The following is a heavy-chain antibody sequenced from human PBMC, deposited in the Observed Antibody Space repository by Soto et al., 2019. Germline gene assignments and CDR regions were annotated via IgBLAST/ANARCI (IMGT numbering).Heavy chain of an antibody. Sequence: SETLSLTCTVSGGSISSSSYYWGWIRQPPGKGLEWIGSIYYSGSTYYNPSLKSRVTISVDTSKNHFSLKLSSVTAADTAVYYCARHGITMVRGVVDAFDIWGQGTMVTVSS. CDR1: GGSISSSSYY. CDR3: ARHGITMVRGVVDAFDI. V-gene: IGHV4-39*01. D-gene: IGHD3-10*01. CDR2: IYYSGST. J-gene: IGHJ3*02.